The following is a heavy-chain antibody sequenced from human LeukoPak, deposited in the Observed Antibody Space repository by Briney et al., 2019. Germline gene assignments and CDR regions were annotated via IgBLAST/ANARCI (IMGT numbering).Heavy chain of an antibody. CDR2: IKQDGSEK. J-gene: IGHJ4*02. V-gene: IGHV3-7*03. CDR3: ARVRGSGSRDY. CDR1: GFTFSSYS. Sequence: PGGSLRRSCVVSGFTFSSYSMSWVRQAPGKGLEWVANIKQDGSEKYYVDSVKGRFTISRDNAKNSLYLQMNSLRDEDTAVYYCARVRGSGSRDYWGQGSLVTVSS. D-gene: IGHD3-10*01.